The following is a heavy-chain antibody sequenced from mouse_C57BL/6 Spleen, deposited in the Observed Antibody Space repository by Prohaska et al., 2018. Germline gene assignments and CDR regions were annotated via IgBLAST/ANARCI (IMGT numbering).Heavy chain of an antibody. J-gene: IGHJ3*01. CDR1: GYTFTDYY. Sequence: EVQLQQSGPELVKPGASVKISCKASGYTFTDYYMNWVKQSHGKSLEWIGDINPNNGGTSYNQKFKGKATLTVDKSSSTAYMELRSLTSEDSAVYYCARFYYYGSSPFAYCGPVSLVTVSA. CDR2: INPNNGGT. CDR3: ARFYYYGSSPFAY. V-gene: IGHV1-26*01. D-gene: IGHD1-1*01.